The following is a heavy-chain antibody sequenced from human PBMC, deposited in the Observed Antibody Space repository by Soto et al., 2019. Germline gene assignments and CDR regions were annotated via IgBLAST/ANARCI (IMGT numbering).Heavy chain of an antibody. CDR3: ARVWAEFSSWAHNWFDP. CDR1: GFTFSSYS. CDR2: ISSSSSTI. D-gene: IGHD6-13*01. J-gene: IGHJ5*02. Sequence: GGSLRLSCAASGFTFSSYSMNWVRQAPGKGLEWVSYISSSSSTIYYADSVKGRFTISRDNAKNSLYLQMNSLRDEDTAVYYCARVWAEFSSWAHNWFDPWGQGTLVTVSS. V-gene: IGHV3-48*02.